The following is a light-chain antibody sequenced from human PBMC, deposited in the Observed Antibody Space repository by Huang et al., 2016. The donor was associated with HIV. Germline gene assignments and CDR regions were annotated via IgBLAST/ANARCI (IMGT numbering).Light chain of an antibody. J-gene: IGKJ1*01. CDR1: QGISSY. CDR2: DAS. V-gene: IGKV3-11*01. Sequence: EIVLTQSPATLSLSPGERATLSCRASQGISSYLDWYQQKPGQAPRLLVYDASHRATGVPARFSGSGSGTDFTLTISSLEPEDFAVYYCQQRSNWPPEGTFGQGTKVEIK. CDR3: QQRSNWPPEGT.